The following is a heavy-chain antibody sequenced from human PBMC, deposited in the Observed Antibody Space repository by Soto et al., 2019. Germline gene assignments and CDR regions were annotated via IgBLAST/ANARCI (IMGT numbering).Heavy chain of an antibody. CDR2: IYHSGST. D-gene: IGHD1-26*01. J-gene: IGHJ6*02. CDR1: GGSISSSYW. Sequence: QVQLQESGPGLVKPSGTLSLTCAVSGGSISSSYWWSWVRQPPGKGLEWIGEIYHSGSTNYNPSLKSRVTISVDKSKNHFPLKLSSVTAADTAVYYCARVSGRYYYGMDVWGQGTTVTVSS. V-gene: IGHV4-4*02. CDR3: ARVSGRYYYGMDV.